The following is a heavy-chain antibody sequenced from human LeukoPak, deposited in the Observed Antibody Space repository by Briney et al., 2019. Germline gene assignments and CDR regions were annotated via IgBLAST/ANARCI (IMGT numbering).Heavy chain of an antibody. J-gene: IGHJ4*02. CDR2: FYYSGST. Sequence: SETLSLTCIVSGGSISSSSYYWGWIRQPPGKGLEWIGSFYYSGSTSYNPSLKSRVSGSTYYNPSLKSRASISVDTSKNQLSLKLRSVTAADTAVYYCARDYGDYQFDYWGQGILVTVSS. V-gene: IGHV4-39*02. CDR1: GGSISSSSYY. CDR3: ARDYGDYQFDY. D-gene: IGHD4-17*01.